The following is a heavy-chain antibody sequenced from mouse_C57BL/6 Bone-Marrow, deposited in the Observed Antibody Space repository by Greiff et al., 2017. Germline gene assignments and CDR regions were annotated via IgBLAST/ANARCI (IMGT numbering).Heavy chain of an antibody. J-gene: IGHJ4*01. D-gene: IGHD3-1*01. CDR2: IYPGSGNT. CDR1: GYTFTDYY. CDR3: ARSGAMDY. Sequence: VQLQQSGAELVRPGASVKLSCKASGYTFTDYYINWVKQRPGQGLEWIGRIYPGSGNTYYNEKFKGKATLTAEKSSSTAYMQISSLTSEDSAVYLCARSGAMDYWGQGTSVTVSS. V-gene: IGHV1-76*01.